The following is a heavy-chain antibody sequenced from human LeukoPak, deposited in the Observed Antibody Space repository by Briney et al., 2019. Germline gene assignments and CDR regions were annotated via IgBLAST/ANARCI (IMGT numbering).Heavy chain of an antibody. Sequence: SQTLSLTCTVSGGSISSGGYYWSWIRQPPGKGLEWIGYIYHSGSTYYNPSLKSRVTISVDRSKNQFSLKLSSVTAADTAVYYCARGPYYDFWSGYYDAFDIWGQGTMVTVSS. CDR1: GGSISSGGYY. CDR3: ARGPYYDFWSGYYDAFDI. CDR2: IYHSGST. D-gene: IGHD3-3*01. V-gene: IGHV4-30-2*01. J-gene: IGHJ3*02.